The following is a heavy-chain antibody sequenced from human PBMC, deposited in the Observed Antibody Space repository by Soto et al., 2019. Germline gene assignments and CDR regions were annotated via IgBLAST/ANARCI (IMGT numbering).Heavy chain of an antibody. Sequence: ASVKVSCKASGYTFTAFYMNWVRQAPGQGLEWMGWVNPNTGVTKYAQKFQGRVTMTRDTSINTAYMELSGLTSDDTAVYYCATLRLDPWGQGTLVTVSS. D-gene: IGHD3-9*01. CDR1: GYTFTAFY. CDR2: VNPNTGVT. J-gene: IGHJ5*02. V-gene: IGHV1-2*02. CDR3: ATLRLDP.